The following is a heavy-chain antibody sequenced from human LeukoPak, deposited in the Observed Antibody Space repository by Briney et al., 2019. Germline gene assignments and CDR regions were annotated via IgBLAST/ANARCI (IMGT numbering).Heavy chain of an antibody. D-gene: IGHD2-15*01. CDR2: IRYDGSNK. V-gene: IGHV3-30*02. CDR1: GFTFSNYG. Sequence: QPGGSLRLSCAASGFTFSNYGMHWVRQAPGKGLEWVAFIRYDGSNKYYADSVKGRFTISRDNSKNTLYLQMNSLRAEDTAIYYCAKNGDRGAYCTGGTCYPYFYYYMDVWGKGTTVTI. CDR3: AKNGDRGAYCTGGTCYPYFYYYMDV. J-gene: IGHJ6*03.